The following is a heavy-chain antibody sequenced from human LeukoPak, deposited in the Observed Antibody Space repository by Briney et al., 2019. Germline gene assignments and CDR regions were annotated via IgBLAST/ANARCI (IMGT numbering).Heavy chain of an antibody. J-gene: IGHJ6*02. D-gene: IGHD2-2*01. CDR3: ARDADIVVVPAAIRYGMDV. Sequence: ASVKVSCKASGYTFTGYYMHWVRRAPGQGLEWMGRINPNSGGTTYAQKFQGRVTMTRDTSISTAYMELSRLRSDDTAVYYCARDADIVVVPAAIRYGMDVWGQGTTVTVSS. CDR2: INPNSGGT. V-gene: IGHV1-2*06. CDR1: GYTFTGYY.